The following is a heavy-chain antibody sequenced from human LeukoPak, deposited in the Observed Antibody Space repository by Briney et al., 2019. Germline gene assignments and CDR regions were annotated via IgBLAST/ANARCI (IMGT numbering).Heavy chain of an antibody. CDR1: GGSISSSNW. D-gene: IGHD3-10*01. CDR3: ARSGGYFNFDY. CDR2: IYHSGST. V-gene: IGHV4-4*02. J-gene: IGHJ4*02. Sequence: SETLSFTCAVSGGSISSSNWWSWIRQPPGKGLEWIGEIYHSGSTNYNPSLKSRVTISVDKSKNQFSLKLSSVTAADTAVYYCARSGGYFNFDYWGQGTLVTVSS.